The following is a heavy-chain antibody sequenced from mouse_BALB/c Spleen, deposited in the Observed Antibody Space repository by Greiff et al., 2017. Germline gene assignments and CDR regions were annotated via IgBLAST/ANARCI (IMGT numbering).Heavy chain of an antibody. J-gene: IGHJ2*01. CDR3: ARSEEDYGYSDY. Sequence: EVQLVESGGGLVQPGGSRKLSCAASGFTFSSFGMHWVRQAPEKGLEWVAYISSGSSTIYYADTVKGRFTISRDNPKNTLFLQMTSLRSEDTAMYYCARSEEDYGYSDYWGQGITLTVSS. D-gene: IGHD1-1*01. CDR2: ISSGSSTI. CDR1: GFTFSSFG. V-gene: IGHV5-17*02.